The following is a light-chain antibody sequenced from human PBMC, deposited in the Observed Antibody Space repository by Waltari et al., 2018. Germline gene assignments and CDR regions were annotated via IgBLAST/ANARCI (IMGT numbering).Light chain of an antibody. CDR2: VNSDGSH. V-gene: IGLV4-69*01. CDR3: QTWGTGILV. CDR1: SGPSRYA. Sequence: QLALTQSPSASASLGASVELTCPLSSGPSRYAIAWHQQQPEKGPRSLMKVNSDGSHRKGAGIPDRFSGSSFGSERYLTISSLQSEDEADYYCQTWGTGILVFGGGTKVTVL. J-gene: IGLJ2*01.